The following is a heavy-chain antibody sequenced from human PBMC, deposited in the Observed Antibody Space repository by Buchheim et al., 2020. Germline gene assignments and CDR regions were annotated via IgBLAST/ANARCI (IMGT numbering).Heavy chain of an antibody. CDR3: ARAEGAYCSGGSCYPYYFDY. Sequence: EVQLVESGGGLVQPGGSLRLSCAASGFTFSSYSMNWVRQAPGKGLEWVSYISSSSSTIYYADSVKGRFTISRDNAKNSLYLQMNSLRAEDTAVYHCARAEGAYCSGGSCYPYYFDYWGQGTL. CDR2: ISSSSSTI. V-gene: IGHV3-48*01. CDR1: GFTFSSYS. J-gene: IGHJ4*02. D-gene: IGHD2-15*01.